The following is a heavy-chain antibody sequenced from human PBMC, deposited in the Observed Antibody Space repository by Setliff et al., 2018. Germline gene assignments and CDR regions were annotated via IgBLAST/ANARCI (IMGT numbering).Heavy chain of an antibody. CDR2: IFYSGSA. V-gene: IGHV4-59*08. D-gene: IGHD3-22*01. CDR1: GGSISPYY. J-gene: IGHJ1*01. Sequence: SETLSLTCSVSGGSISPYYWIWIRQSPGKGLEWIGYIFYSGSARYNPSLESRVTMSVDTSKNQISLKLTSVTAADTAVYYCAIQDRFYDRSVFVEYFQHWGQGALVTVSS. CDR3: AIQDRFYDRSVFVEYFQH.